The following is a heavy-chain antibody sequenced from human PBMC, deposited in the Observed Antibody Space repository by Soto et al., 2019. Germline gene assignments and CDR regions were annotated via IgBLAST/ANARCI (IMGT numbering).Heavy chain of an antibody. V-gene: IGHV4-34*01. CDR3: ARGLKVLRRPETWFDP. CDR2: INHSGST. D-gene: IGHD3-3*01. Sequence: QVQLHQWGAGLLKPSETLSLTCAVYGGSFSGYYWSWIRQPPGKGLVWIGEINHSGSTNYNPSLKSRITKSVDTSTNRFSLKMSSVTAADTAVYYCARGLKVLRRPETWFDPWGQGTLVTVSS. J-gene: IGHJ5*02. CDR1: GGSFSGYY.